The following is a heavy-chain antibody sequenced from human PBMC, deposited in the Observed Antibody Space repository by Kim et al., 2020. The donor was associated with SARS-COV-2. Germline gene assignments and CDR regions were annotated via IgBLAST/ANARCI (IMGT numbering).Heavy chain of an antibody. J-gene: IGHJ6*02. V-gene: IGHV4-4*02. Sequence: SETLSRTCAVSGGSISSSNWWSWVRQPPGKGLEWIGEIYHSGSTNYNPSLKSRVTISVDKSKNQFSLKLSSVTAADTAVYYCARASVGATPHRGMDVWGQGTTVTVSS. CDR3: ARASVGATPHRGMDV. CDR2: IYHSGST. CDR1: GGSISSSNW. D-gene: IGHD1-26*01.